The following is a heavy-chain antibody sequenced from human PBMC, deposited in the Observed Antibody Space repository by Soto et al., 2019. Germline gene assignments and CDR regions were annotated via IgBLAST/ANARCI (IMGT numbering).Heavy chain of an antibody. V-gene: IGHV4-31*03. J-gene: IGHJ4*02. D-gene: IGHD1-1*01. CDR2: IYYSGST. Sequence: SETLSLTCTVSGGSISSGGYYWSWIRQHPGKGLEWIGYIYYSGSTYYNPSLKSRVTISVDKSKSQFSLKLNSVTAADSAVYFCARLEGRATISYDFDVWGPGALVTVSS. CDR3: ARLEGRATISYDFDV. CDR1: GGSISSGGYY.